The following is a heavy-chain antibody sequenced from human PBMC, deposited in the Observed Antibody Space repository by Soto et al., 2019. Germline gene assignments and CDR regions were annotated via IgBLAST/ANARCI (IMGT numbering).Heavy chain of an antibody. CDR1: GFTFSSYA. J-gene: IGHJ4*02. Sequence: GGSLRLSCAASGFTFSSYAMHWVRQAPGKGLEWVAVISYDGSNKYYADSVKGRFTISRDNSKNTLYLQMNSLRAEDTAVYYCARGVGALTGDYWGQGTLVTVS. CDR2: ISYDGSNK. CDR3: ARGVGALTGDY. D-gene: IGHD1-26*01. V-gene: IGHV3-30-3*01.